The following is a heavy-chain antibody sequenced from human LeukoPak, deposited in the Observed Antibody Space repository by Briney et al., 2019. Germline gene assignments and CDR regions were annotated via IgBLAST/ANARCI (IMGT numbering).Heavy chain of an antibody. CDR1: GYSISSGYY. CDR3: ARHYYGSPLDY. V-gene: IGHV4-38-2*01. J-gene: IGHJ4*02. D-gene: IGHD3-10*01. Sequence: SETLSLTCAVSGYSISSGYYWGWIRQPPGKGLEWIGSIYHSGSTYYNPSLKSRVTISVDTSKNQFSLKLSSVTAADTAVYYCARHYYGSPLDYWGQGTLSPSPQ. CDR2: IYHSGST.